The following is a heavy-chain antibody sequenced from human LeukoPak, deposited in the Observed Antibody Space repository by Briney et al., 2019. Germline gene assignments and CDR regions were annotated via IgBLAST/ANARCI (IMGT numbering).Heavy chain of an antibody. CDR2: ISYSGST. D-gene: IGHD4-17*01. Sequence: PSETLSLTCTVSGGSFSSSHHYWGWIRQPPGKGLEWVGTISYSGSTYYNPSLKSRVTISVHMSKNQFSLKLTSVTAADTAVYYCARLDYGDRNWFDPWGQGTLVTVSS. CDR1: GGSFSSSHHY. V-gene: IGHV4-39*01. CDR3: ARLDYGDRNWFDP. J-gene: IGHJ5*02.